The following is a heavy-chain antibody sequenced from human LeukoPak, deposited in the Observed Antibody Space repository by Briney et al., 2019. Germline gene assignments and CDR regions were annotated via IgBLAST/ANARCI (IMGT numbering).Heavy chain of an antibody. CDR2: IYYSGST. V-gene: IGHV4-61*08. CDR1: GGSISSGGYY. CDR3: ARLTAPYLFDY. J-gene: IGHJ4*02. D-gene: IGHD2-21*02. Sequence: SQTLSLTCTVSGGSISSGGYYWSWIRQPPGKGLEWIGYIYYSGSTNYNPSLKSRVTISVDTSKNQFSLKLSSVTAADTAVYYCARLTAPYLFDYWGQGTLVTVSS.